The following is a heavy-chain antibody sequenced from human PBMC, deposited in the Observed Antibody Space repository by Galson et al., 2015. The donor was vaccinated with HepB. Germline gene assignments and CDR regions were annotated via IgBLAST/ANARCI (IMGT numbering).Heavy chain of an antibody. CDR1: GGTFSSYA. D-gene: IGHD2-15*01. CDR2: IIPIFGTA. V-gene: IGHV1-69*06. CDR3: ARDQAGCSGGSCYSNFDY. Sequence: SVKVSCKASGGTFSSYAISWVRQAPGQGLEWMGGIIPIFGTANYAQKFQGRVTITADKSTSTAYMELSSLRSEDTAVYYRARDQAGCSGGSCYSNFDYWGQGTLVTVSS. J-gene: IGHJ4*02.